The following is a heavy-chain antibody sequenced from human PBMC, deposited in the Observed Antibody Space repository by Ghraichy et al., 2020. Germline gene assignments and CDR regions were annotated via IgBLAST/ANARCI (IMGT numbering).Heavy chain of an antibody. CDR3: ARAPNYYDSSGYGFDY. J-gene: IGHJ4*02. CDR1: GFTVSSNY. Sequence: GGSLRLSCAASGFTVSSNYMSWVRQAPGKGLEWVSVIYSGGSTYYADSVKGRFTISRDNSKNTLYLQMNSLRAEDTAVYYCARAPNYYDSSGYGFDYWGQGTLVTVSS. V-gene: IGHV3-53*01. D-gene: IGHD3-22*01. CDR2: IYSGGST.